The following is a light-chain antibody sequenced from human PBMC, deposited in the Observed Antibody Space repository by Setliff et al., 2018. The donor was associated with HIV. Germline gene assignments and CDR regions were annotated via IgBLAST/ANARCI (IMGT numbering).Light chain of an antibody. CDR1: SSDIGAYNY. CDR3: YSYTAGTSYV. V-gene: IGLV2-14*03. Sequence: QSALTQPASVSGSPGQSITISCTGTSSDIGAYNYVSWYHQYPGKAPKLVIYDVTIRPSGVSNRFSGSKSGNTASLTISGLQAEDEGDYYCYSYTAGTSYVFGGGTKVTVL. CDR2: DVT. J-gene: IGLJ1*01.